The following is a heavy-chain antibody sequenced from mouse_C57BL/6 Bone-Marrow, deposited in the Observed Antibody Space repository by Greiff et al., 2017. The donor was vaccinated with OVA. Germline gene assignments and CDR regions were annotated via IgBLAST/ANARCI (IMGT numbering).Heavy chain of an antibody. Sequence: VQLKESGPELVKPGASVKIPCKASGYTFTDYNMDWVKQSHGKSLEWIGDINPNNGGTIYNQKFKGKATLTVDKSSSTAYMELRSLTSEDTAVYYCVKRGYGSSVNWYFDVWGTGTTVTVSS. V-gene: IGHV1-18*01. J-gene: IGHJ1*03. D-gene: IGHD1-1*01. CDR1: GYTFTDYN. CDR3: VKRGYGSSVNWYFDV. CDR2: INPNNGGT.